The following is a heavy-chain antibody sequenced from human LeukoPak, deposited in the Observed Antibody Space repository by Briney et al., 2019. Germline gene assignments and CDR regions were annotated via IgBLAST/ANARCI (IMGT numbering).Heavy chain of an antibody. V-gene: IGHV4-39*01. CDR3: ARHRSSGDDY. CDR2: IYYSGST. Sequence: PSETLSLTCTVSGGSISSSSYYWGWIRQPPGKGLEWIGSIYYSGSTYYNPSLKSRVTISVDTSKNQFSLKLSSVTAADTAVYYCARHRSSGDDYWGQGTLVTVSS. D-gene: IGHD6-25*01. CDR1: GGSISSSSYY. J-gene: IGHJ4*02.